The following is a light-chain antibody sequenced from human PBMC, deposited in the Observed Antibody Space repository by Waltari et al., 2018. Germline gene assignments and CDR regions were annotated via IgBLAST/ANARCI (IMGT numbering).Light chain of an antibody. Sequence: ISCTGTSSDVGGYNYVSWYQQHPGKAPKLLIYDVDYRPSGVSNRFSGSKTVNTASLTISGLQAVDEAVYYCASFTGNVVFGGGTKLTVL. CDR3: ASFTGNVV. CDR1: SSDVGGYNY. J-gene: IGLJ2*01. CDR2: DVD. V-gene: IGLV2-14*03.